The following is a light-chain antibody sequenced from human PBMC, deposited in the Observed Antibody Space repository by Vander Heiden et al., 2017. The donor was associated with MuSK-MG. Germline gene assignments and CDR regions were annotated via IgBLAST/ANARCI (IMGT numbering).Light chain of an antibody. CDR2: DAF. Sequence: EIVLTQSPATLSFSPGETATLSCRASQSVSRYLAWYQQKPGQAPRLLIYDAFNRATGVPARFSGSGSGTDFTLTISSLEAEDFAVYYCQQRSNWPGTFGHGTKVDFK. CDR3: QQRSNWPGT. J-gene: IGKJ3*01. V-gene: IGKV3-11*01. CDR1: QSVSRY.